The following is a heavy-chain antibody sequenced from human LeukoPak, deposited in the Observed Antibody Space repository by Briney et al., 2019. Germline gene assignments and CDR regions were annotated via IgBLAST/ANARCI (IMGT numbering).Heavy chain of an antibody. V-gene: IGHV3-30*02. D-gene: IGHD3-22*01. CDR2: IRYDGSNK. CDR1: GFTFSSYG. J-gene: IGHJ4*02. CDR3: AKEIDTSGYSPFDY. Sequence: GGSLRLSCAASGFTFSSYGMLWVRQAPGKGLEWVAFIRYDGSNKYYVDSVKGRFSISRDNSKNTLYLQMNSLRAEDTAVYYCAKEIDTSGYSPFDYWGQGTLVTVSS.